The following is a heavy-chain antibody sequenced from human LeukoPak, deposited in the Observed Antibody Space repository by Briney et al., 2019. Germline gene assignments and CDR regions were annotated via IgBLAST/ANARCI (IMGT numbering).Heavy chain of an antibody. J-gene: IGHJ4*02. V-gene: IGHV4-61*02. Sequence: PSQTLSLTCTVFGCSISSGSYYWSWIRQPAGKGLEWIGRIYTSGSTNYNPSLKSRVTISVDTSKNQFSLKLSSVTAADTAVYYCARGVAAASFVYWGQGTLVTVSS. CDR1: GCSISSGSYY. D-gene: IGHD6-13*01. CDR2: IYTSGST. CDR3: ARGVAAASFVY.